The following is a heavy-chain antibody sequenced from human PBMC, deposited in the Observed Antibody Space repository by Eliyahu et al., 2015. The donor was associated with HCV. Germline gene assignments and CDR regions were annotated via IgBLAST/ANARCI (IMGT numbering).Heavy chain of an antibody. V-gene: IGHV4-34*01. J-gene: IGHJ4*02. CDR3: ARGAERQWLRALVRRASPYFDY. D-gene: IGHD5-12*01. Sequence: GLEWIGEINHSGSTNYNPSLKSRVTISVDTSKNQFSLKLSSVTAADTAVYYCARGAERQWLRALVRRASPYFDYWGQGTLVTVSS. CDR2: INHSGST.